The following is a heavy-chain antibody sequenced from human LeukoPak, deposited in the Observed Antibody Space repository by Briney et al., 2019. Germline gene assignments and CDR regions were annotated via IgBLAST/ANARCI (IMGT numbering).Heavy chain of an antibody. J-gene: IGHJ4*02. D-gene: IGHD3-16*01. CDR1: GYTLTELS. Sequence: ASVKVSCKVSGYTLTELSMHWVRQAPGKGLEWMGGFDPEDGETIYAQKFQGRVTMTEDTSTGTAYMELSSLRSEDTAVYYCATSPIDLSITLDYWGQGTLVTVSS. CDR3: ATSPIDLSITLDY. CDR2: FDPEDGET. V-gene: IGHV1-24*01.